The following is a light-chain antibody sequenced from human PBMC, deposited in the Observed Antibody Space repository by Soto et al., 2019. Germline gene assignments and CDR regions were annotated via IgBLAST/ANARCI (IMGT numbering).Light chain of an antibody. J-gene: IGKJ1*01. V-gene: IGKV3-20*01. CDR3: QQYGNSRWT. CDR2: GAS. Sequence: EIVLTQSPGTLSLSPVERATLSCRASQSVRSRYLAWYQQKPGQAPRLLISGASTRATGIPDRFSGSGSGTDFTLTISRLEPEDFAVYYCQQYGNSRWTFGQGTKVDIK. CDR1: QSVRSRY.